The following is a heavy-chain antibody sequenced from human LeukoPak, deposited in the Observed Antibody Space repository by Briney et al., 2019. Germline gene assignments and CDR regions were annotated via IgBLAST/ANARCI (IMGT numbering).Heavy chain of an antibody. CDR2: INHSGST. Sequence: SETLSLTCAVYGGSFSGYYWSWIRQPPGKGLEWIGEINHSGSTNYNPSLKSRVTISVDTSKNQFSLRLSSVTAADTAVYYCARHRSSPETIDYWGQGTLVTVSS. V-gene: IGHV4-34*01. CDR1: GGSFSGYY. J-gene: IGHJ4*02. D-gene: IGHD6-6*01. CDR3: ARHRSSPETIDY.